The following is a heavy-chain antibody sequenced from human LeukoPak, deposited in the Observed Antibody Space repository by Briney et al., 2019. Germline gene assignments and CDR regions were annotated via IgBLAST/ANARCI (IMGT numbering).Heavy chain of an antibody. CDR2: FDPEDGET. D-gene: IGHD3-9*01. CDR3: ATRKGPQLRYFDCSFDY. V-gene: IGHV1-24*01. Sequence: ASVKVSCKVSGYTLTELSMHWVRQAPGKGLEWMGGFDPEDGETIYAQKFQGRVTMTEDTSTETAYMELSSLRSEDTAVYYCATRKGPQLRYFDCSFDYWGQGTLVTVSS. CDR1: GYTLTELS. J-gene: IGHJ4*02.